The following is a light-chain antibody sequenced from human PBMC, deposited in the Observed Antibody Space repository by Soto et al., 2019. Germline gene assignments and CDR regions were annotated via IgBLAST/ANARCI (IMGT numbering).Light chain of an antibody. J-gene: IGLJ1*01. V-gene: IGLV2-23*01. CDR1: SSDIGSYNL. Sequence: QSAPTQPASVSGSPGQSITISCTGTSSDIGSYNLVSWYQHHPGKAPKFLIYEGTKRPSGVSSRFSGSKSANTASLTISGLKAEDEAYYYCCSYAGSSTYVFGTGTKLTVL. CDR3: CSYAGSSTYV. CDR2: EGT.